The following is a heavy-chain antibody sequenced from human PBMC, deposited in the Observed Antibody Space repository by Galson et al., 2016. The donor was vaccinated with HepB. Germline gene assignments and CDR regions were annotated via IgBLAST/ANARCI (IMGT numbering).Heavy chain of an antibody. Sequence: SLRLSCAASGFSLSNYGMHWVRQAPGKGLEWVAVVSDDGTNNYYADSVKGRFTISKDNSRNTLYLQINSLRGEDTAVYYCARPRGTSYYYYGMDVWGQGTTVSVSS. V-gene: IGHV3-30*03. J-gene: IGHJ6*02. D-gene: IGHD3-16*01. CDR1: GFSLSNYG. CDR3: ARPRGTSYYYYGMDV. CDR2: VSDDGTNN.